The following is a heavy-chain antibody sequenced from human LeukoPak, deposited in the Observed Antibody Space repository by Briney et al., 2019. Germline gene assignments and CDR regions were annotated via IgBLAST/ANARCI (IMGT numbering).Heavy chain of an antibody. Sequence: QPGGSLRLSCAASGFTFSSYSMNWVRQAPGKGLEWISYISSSSTTMYYADSVKGRFTISRDNAKNSLYLQMNSLRAEDTAVYYCARGSPRGSYRGYWGQGTLVTVSS. D-gene: IGHD1-26*01. CDR3: ARGSPRGSYRGY. CDR2: ISSSSTTM. V-gene: IGHV3-48*04. CDR1: GFTFSSYS. J-gene: IGHJ4*02.